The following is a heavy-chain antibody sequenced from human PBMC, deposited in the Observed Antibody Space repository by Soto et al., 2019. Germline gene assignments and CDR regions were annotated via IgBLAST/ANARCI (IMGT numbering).Heavy chain of an antibody. CDR3: AGDGIPAGYKEDWFDP. D-gene: IGHD5-12*01. V-gene: IGHV1-69*13. CDR2: IIPIFGTA. CDR1: GGTFSSYA. Sequence: AASVKVSCKASGGTFSSYAISWVRQAPGQGLEWMGGIIPIFGTANYAQKFQGRVTITADESTSTAYMELSSLRSEDTAVYYCAGDGIPAGYKEDWFDPWGQGTLVTVSS. J-gene: IGHJ5*02.